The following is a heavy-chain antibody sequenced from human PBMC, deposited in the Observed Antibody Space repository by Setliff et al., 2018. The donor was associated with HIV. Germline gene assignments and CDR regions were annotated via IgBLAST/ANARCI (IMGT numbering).Heavy chain of an antibody. CDR3: ARSKTFYDFWGGYYTHGAFKI. CDR1: GGSISTGGYY. J-gene: IGHJ3*02. V-gene: IGHV4-31*03. D-gene: IGHD3-3*01. Sequence: PSETLSLTCTVSGGSISTGGYYWSWIRQQPGKGLEWIGYSDYNGRTYYNPSLKSRVTISVDTSKNQFSLNLTSVTAADTAVYYCARSKTFYDFWGGYYTHGAFKIWGLGTMVTVSS. CDR2: SDYNGRT.